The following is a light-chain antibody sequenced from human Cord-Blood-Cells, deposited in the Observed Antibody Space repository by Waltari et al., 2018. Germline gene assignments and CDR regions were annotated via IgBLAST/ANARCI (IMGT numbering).Light chain of an antibody. J-gene: IGLJ2*01. V-gene: IGLV2-14*01. CDR2: DVS. CDR3: SSYTSSSTLV. CDR1: RSDVGGYNY. Sequence: SALTQPASVSGSPGQSLTISCTGTRSDVGGYNYVSWYQQHPGKAPKLMIYDVSNRPSGVSNRFSGSKSGNTASLTISGLQAEDEADYYCSSYTSSSTLVFGGGTKLTVL.